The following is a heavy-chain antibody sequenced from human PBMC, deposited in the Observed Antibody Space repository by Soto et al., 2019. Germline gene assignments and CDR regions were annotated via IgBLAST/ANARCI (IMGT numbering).Heavy chain of an antibody. D-gene: IGHD3-16*01. Sequence: ASVKVSCKASGYTFTSYYIHWVRQAPGQGLEWMGIINPSGGSTSYAQKFQGRVTVSRDNSQNTLYLQMSNLRVEHKAVYYCVVDPNRAWGYWGQGTLASVSS. CDR2: INPSGGST. CDR3: VVDPNRAWGY. CDR1: GYTFTSYY. J-gene: IGHJ4*02. V-gene: IGHV1-46*01.